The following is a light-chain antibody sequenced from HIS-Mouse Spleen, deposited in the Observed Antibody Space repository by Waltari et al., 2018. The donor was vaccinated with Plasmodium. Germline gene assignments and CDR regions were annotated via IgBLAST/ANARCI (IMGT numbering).Light chain of an antibody. J-gene: IGLJ2*01. CDR1: SSAVGGYNY. Sequence: QSALTQPASVSGSPGQSIPISCTGTSSAVGGYNYFSWYQQHPGKAPKLMIYEVSNRPSGVSNRFSGSKSGNTASLTISGLQAEDEADYYCSSYTSSSTVVFGGGTKLTVL. CDR2: EVS. V-gene: IGLV2-14*01. CDR3: SSYTSSSTVV.